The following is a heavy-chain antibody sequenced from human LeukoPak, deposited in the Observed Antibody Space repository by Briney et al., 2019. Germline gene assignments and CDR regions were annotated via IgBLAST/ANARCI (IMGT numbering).Heavy chain of an antibody. CDR3: ARGAAAGTDY. CDR2: IYYSGST. CDR1: GGSLSTHY. J-gene: IGHJ4*02. V-gene: IGHV4-59*11. D-gene: IGHD6-13*01. Sequence: PSETLSLTCTVSGGSLSTHYWSWIRQPPGKGLEWIGYIYYSGSTNYNPSLKSRVTISVDTSKNQFSLKLSSVTAADTAVYYCARGAAAGTDYWGQGTLVTVSS.